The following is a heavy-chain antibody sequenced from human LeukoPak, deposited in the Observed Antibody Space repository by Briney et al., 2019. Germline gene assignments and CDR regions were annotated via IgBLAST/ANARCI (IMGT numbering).Heavy chain of an antibody. V-gene: IGHV3-21*01. Sequence: GGSPRLSCAASGFTFSTYSMNWVRQAPGKGLEWVSSVSSTGSHIYYADSVKGRFTISRDNAKNSLYLQMNSLRAEDTAVYYCARDIAPSGDFDYWGQGTLVTVSS. D-gene: IGHD2-21*01. CDR1: GFTFSTYS. CDR3: ARDIAPSGDFDY. J-gene: IGHJ4*02. CDR2: VSSTGSHI.